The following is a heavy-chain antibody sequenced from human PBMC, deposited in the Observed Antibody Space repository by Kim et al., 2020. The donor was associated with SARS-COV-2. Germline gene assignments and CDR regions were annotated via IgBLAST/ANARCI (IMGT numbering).Heavy chain of an antibody. CDR1: DYVFNNYG. J-gene: IGHJ4*01. D-gene: IGHD3-22*01. CDR2: ISTYNGDT. CDR3: ARNYYDTSGFPGYYFDY. V-gene: IGHV1-18*04. Sequence: ASVKVSCKASDYVFNNYGITWVRQAPGQGLEWMGWISTYNGDTDYAQQLRGRVTMTMDRSTTTVYMDLTSLRPDDTAGYYRARNYYDTSGFPGYYFDYWG.